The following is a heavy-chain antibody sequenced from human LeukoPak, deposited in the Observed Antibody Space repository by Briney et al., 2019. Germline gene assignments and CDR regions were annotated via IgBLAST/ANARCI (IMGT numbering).Heavy chain of an antibody. J-gene: IGHJ1*01. V-gene: IGHV3-30*04. CDR2: ISYDGSNK. CDR1: GFTFSSYA. Sequence: GGSLRLSCAASGFTFSSYAMHWVRQALGKGLEWVAVISYDGSNKYYADSVKGRFTISRDNSKNTLYLQMNSLRAEDTAVYYCASGFQHWGQGTLVTVSS. CDR3: ASGFQH.